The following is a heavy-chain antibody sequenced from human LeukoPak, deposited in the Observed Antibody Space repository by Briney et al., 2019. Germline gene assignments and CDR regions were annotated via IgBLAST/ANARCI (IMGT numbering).Heavy chain of an antibody. D-gene: IGHD3-10*01. V-gene: IGHV4-34*01. CDR3: ARLSLRRGVIMDY. CDR2: INHSGST. Sequence: PSETLSLTCAVYGGSFSGYYWSWIRQPPGKGLEWIGEINHSGSTNYNPSLKSRVTISVDTSKNQLSLKLTSVTAADTAVYHCARLSLRRGVIMDYWGQGTLVTVSS. CDR1: GGSFSGYY. J-gene: IGHJ4*02.